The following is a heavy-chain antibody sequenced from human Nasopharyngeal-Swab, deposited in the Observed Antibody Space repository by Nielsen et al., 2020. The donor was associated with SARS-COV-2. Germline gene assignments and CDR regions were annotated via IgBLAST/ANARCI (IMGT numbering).Heavy chain of an antibody. Sequence: GRSLRLSFAASGFTFRSSAMHWVRQAPGKGLECVAVISYDGSNKYYADSVKSLFTISRDNSKNTLYLQMNSLRAEDTAVYYCARDCPSTYYYYGMSFWGQGITVTVSS. CDR1: GFTFRSSA. J-gene: IGHJ6*02. V-gene: IGHV3-30*04. CDR2: ISYDGSNK. D-gene: IGHD5/OR15-5a*01. CDR3: ARDCPSTYYYYGMSF.